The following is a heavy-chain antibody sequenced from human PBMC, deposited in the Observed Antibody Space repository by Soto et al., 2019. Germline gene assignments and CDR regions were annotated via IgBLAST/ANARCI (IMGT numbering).Heavy chain of an antibody. D-gene: IGHD6-13*01. V-gene: IGHV3-30-3*01. CDR1: GFTFSSYA. Sequence: SLRLSCAASGFTFSSYAMHWVRQAPGNGLECVAAISYHGSNTYYPDSVKGRFTISRDNSKNSLYLQMNSLRAEDMALYYCVRDKNIVSAGYEDWFEPWGQGTLVSVS. J-gene: IGHJ5*02. CDR2: ISYHGSNT. CDR3: VRDKNIVSAGYEDWFEP.